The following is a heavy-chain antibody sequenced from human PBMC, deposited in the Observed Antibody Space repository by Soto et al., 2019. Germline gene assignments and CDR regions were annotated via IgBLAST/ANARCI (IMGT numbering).Heavy chain of an antibody. CDR2: IWYDGSNK. J-gene: IGHJ4*02. Sequence: QVQLVESGGGVVQPGRSLRLSCAASGFTFSSYGMHWVRQAPGKGLEWVAVIWYDGSNKYYADSVKGRFTISRDNSKNTLYLQTNSLRAEDTAVYYCAREGGYCSGGSCYLDYWGQGTLVTVSS. CDR1: GFTFSSYG. V-gene: IGHV3-33*01. CDR3: AREGGYCSGGSCYLDY. D-gene: IGHD2-15*01.